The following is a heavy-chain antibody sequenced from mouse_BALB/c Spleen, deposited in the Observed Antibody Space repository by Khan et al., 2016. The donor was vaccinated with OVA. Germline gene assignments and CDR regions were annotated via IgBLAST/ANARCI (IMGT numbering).Heavy chain of an antibody. V-gene: IGHV1S132*01. J-gene: IGHJ2*01. CDR2: IYPGTDNT. Sequence: QVQLQQSGAELVRPGASVKLSCKTSGYSFTSYWIHWVKQRSGQGLEWIARIYPGTDNTYYNEKLRDKATLTADKSSSTAYIQLSSLKSEDSAVXFCAREEALYYFAYWGQGTTLTVSS. D-gene: IGHD1-1*01. CDR3: AREEALYYFAY. CDR1: GYSFTSYW.